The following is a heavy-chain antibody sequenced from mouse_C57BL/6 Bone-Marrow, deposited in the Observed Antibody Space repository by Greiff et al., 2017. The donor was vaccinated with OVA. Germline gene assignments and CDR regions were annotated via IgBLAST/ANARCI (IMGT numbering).Heavy chain of an antibody. CDR2: ISYSGST. CDR1: GSSITSAY. Sequence: EVQGVESGPGLAKPSQTLSLTCSVTGSSITSAYCNWSRKFPGNKLEYMGYISYSGSTHYNPSLKSRIPITRDTSKNQYYLQLNSGTTEDTATYYCAREGLLWTYFDVWGTGTTVTVSS. J-gene: IGHJ1*03. V-gene: IGHV3-8*01. D-gene: IGHD2-1*01. CDR3: AREGLLWTYFDV.